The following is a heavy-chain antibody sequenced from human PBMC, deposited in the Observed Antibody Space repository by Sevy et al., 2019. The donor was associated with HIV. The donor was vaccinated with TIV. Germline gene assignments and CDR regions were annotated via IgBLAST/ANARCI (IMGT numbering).Heavy chain of an antibody. J-gene: IGHJ3*02. D-gene: IGHD3-10*01. CDR3: AKGQRWFGELPGLAFDI. V-gene: IGHV3-30*18. CDR1: GFTFSSYG. Sequence: GGSLRLSCAASGFTFSSYGMHWVRQAPGKGLEWVAVISYDGSNKYYANSVKGRFTISRENSKNTLYLQMNSLRAEDTAMYYCAKGQRWFGELPGLAFDIWGQGTMVTVSS. CDR2: ISYDGSNK.